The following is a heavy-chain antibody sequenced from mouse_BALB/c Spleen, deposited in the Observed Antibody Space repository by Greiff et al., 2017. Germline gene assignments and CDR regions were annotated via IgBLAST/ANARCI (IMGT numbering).Heavy chain of an antibody. J-gene: IGHJ3*01. Sequence: VQLKESGGDLVKPGGSLKLSCAASGFTFSSYGMSWVRQTPDKRLEWVATISSGGSYTYYPDSVKGRFTISRDNAKNTLYLQMSSLKSEDTAMYYCARQHTTATGAYWGQGTLVTVSA. CDR2: ISSGGSYT. CDR1: GFTFSSYG. D-gene: IGHD1-2*01. CDR3: ARQHTTATGAY. V-gene: IGHV5-6*01.